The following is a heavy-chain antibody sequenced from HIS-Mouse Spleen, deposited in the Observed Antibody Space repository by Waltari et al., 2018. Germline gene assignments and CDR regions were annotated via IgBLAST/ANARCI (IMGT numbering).Heavy chain of an antibody. V-gene: IGHV4-39*07. CDR1: GGSISSSSYY. CDR3: AREIPYSSSWYDWYFDL. J-gene: IGHJ2*01. CDR2: IYYSGST. D-gene: IGHD6-13*01. Sequence: QLQLQESGPGLVKPSETLSLTCTVSGGSISSSSYYWGWIRQPPGKGLEWIGSIYYSGSTCYNPSLKSRVPLSVDTSKNQFSLELSSVTAADTAVYYCAREIPYSSSWYDWYFDLWGRGTLVTVSS.